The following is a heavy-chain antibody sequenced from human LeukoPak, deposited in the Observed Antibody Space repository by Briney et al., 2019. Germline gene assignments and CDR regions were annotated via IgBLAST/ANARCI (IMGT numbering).Heavy chain of an antibody. CDR1: GGSISSGGYY. CDR3: ARGPCSYGYNFDY. CDR2: IYDSGST. V-gene: IGHV4-31*03. D-gene: IGHD5-18*01. J-gene: IGHJ4*02. Sequence: SETLSLTCTVSGGSISSGGYYWSWIRQHPGKGLEWIGYIYDSGSTYYNPSLKSRVTISVDTSKNQFSLKLSSVTAADTAVYYCARGPCSYGYNFDYWGQGTLVTVSS.